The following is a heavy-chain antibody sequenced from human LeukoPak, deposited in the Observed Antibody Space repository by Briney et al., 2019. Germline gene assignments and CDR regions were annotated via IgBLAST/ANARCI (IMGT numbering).Heavy chain of an antibody. J-gene: IGHJ4*02. Sequence: PSETLPLTSAVYGGSFSGYYWSWIRPPPGKGLEWIGEINHSGSTNYNPSIKSRVTISVDTSKTQFSLKLSSVTAADTAVYYCARDLLWGQGTLVTVSS. V-gene: IGHV4-34*01. CDR2: INHSGST. CDR1: GGSFSGYY. CDR3: ARDLL.